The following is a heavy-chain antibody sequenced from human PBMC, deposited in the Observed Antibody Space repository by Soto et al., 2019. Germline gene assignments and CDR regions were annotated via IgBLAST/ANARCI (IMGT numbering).Heavy chain of an antibody. CDR2: ISAYNGNT. Sequence: QVQLVQSGAEVKKPGASVKVSCKASGYTFTSYGISWVRQAPGQGLEWMGWISAYNGNTNYAQKLQGRVTMTTDTCASAAYMELRSLRSDDTAVYYCSRVEATGTTRRSIVYWGQGTLVTVSS. J-gene: IGHJ4*02. V-gene: IGHV1-18*01. CDR1: GYTFTSYG. CDR3: SRVEATGTTRRSIVY. D-gene: IGHD1-1*01.